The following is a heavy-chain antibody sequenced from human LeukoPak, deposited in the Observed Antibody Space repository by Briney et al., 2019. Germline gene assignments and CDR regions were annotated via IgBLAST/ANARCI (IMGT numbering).Heavy chain of an antibody. CDR2: INHSGST. CDR3: ASGKDSSGSPFDC. Sequence: SETLSLTCAVYGGSFSGYYWSWIRQPPGKGLEWIGEINHSGSTNYNPSLKSRVSISVDTSKNQFSLKLSSVTAADAAVYYCASGKDSSGSPFDCWGQGSLVTVSS. V-gene: IGHV4-34*01. D-gene: IGHD6-19*01. CDR1: GGSFSGYY. J-gene: IGHJ4*02.